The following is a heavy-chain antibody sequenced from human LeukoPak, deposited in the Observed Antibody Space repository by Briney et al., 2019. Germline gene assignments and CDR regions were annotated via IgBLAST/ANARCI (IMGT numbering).Heavy chain of an antibody. V-gene: IGHV3-23*01. CDR1: GFTFSSYA. D-gene: IGHD4-23*01. J-gene: IGHJ1*01. Sequence: GGSLRLSCAASGFTFSSYAMSWIRQAPGKGLEWVSAITGGGHTTYYADSVKGRFTISRDNSKNTLYLQMNSLRAEDTAVYYCAKDYGANHPEGGFQHWGQGTLVTVSS. CDR3: AKDYGANHPEGGFQH. CDR2: ITGGGHTT.